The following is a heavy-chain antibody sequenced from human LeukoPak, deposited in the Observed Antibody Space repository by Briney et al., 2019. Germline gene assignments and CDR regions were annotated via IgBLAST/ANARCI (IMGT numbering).Heavy chain of an antibody. CDR3: ARVGGRLVPAAYWFDP. J-gene: IGHJ5*02. V-gene: IGHV4-30-4*08. D-gene: IGHD2-2*01. Sequence: SETLSLTCTVSGGSISSGDYYWSWIRQPPGKGLEWIGYIYYSGSTYYNPSLKSRVTISVDTSKNQFSLKLSSVTAADTAEYYCARVGGRLVPAAYWFDPWGQGTLVTVSS. CDR2: IYYSGST. CDR1: GGSISSGDYY.